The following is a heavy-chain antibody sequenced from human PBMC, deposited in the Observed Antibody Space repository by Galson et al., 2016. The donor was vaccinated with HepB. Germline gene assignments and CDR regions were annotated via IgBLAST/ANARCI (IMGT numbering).Heavy chain of an antibody. CDR2: IIPIFGTG. CDR3: ARDPDFYDSRGQTP. J-gene: IGHJ5*02. CDR1: GGTFSSYA. V-gene: IGHV1-69*06. D-gene: IGHD3-22*01. Sequence: SVKVSCKASGGTFSSYAISWVRQAPGQGLEWMGGIIPIFGTGNYAQKFQGRVTITADKSTSTAYMELSSLRSEDTAAYYCARDPDFYDSRGQTPWGQGTLVTVSS.